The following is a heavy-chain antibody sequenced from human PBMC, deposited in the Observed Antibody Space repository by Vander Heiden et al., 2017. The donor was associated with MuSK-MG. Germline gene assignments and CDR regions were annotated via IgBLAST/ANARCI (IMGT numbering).Heavy chain of an antibody. CDR2: ISTYNANT. CDR3: ARGHWGKYYFDY. D-gene: IGHD3-16*01. J-gene: IGHJ4*02. V-gene: IGHV1-18*01. Sequence: QVQLVQSGAEVKKPGDSVKVSCKASGYTFTRYGISWVRRAPGQGLEWMGWISTYNANTNYAQKLQGRVTMTTDTSTSTAYMELRSLRSDDTAVYYCARGHWGKYYFDYWGQGTLVTVSS. CDR1: GYTFTRYG.